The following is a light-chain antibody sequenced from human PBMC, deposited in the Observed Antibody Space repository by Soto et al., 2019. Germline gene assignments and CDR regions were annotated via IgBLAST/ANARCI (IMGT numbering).Light chain of an antibody. CDR3: SSYSSSSIPYV. CDR2: EVS. J-gene: IGLJ1*01. V-gene: IGLV2-14*01. Sequence: QSVLTQPASVSGSPGQSITISCTGTSSDVGGYNYVSWYQQHPGKAPKLMIYEVSNRPSGVSNRFSGSKSGSTASLTISGLQTEDEADYHCSSYSSSSIPYVFGTGTKVTV. CDR1: SSDVGGYNY.